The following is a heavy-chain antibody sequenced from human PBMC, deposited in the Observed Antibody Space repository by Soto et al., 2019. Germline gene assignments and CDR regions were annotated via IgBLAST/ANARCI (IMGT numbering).Heavy chain of an antibody. CDR1: GFTFSRYW. CDR3: AKDLLWGQSDY. CDR2: MNIDGTNT. D-gene: IGHD3-16*01. V-gene: IGHV3-74*01. Sequence: EVQLVESGGGLVQAGGSLRLSCAVSGFTFSRYWMHWFRQDPGNGLVWVSSMNIDGTNTQYADSVRGRFTVSRDNAKSTVYLQMISLRREDTAVYYCAKDLLWGQSDYWGQGTLVVVSS. J-gene: IGHJ4*02.